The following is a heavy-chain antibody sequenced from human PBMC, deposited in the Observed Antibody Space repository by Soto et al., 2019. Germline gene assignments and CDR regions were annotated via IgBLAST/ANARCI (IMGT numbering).Heavy chain of an antibody. J-gene: IGHJ4*02. CDR2: IYWADDK. CDR3: AHSAFGSSSWNYYFDY. D-gene: IGHD6-6*01. CDR1: GFSLSNSGVG. Sequence: QITLKESGPTLVKPTQTLTLTCTFSGFSLSNSGVGVGWIRQPPGKALEWLALIYWADDKRYSPSLKSRLTITMDTTKNQVVLTMTNMDPVDTATYYCAHSAFGSSSWNYYFDYWGQETLVTVSS. V-gene: IGHV2-5*02.